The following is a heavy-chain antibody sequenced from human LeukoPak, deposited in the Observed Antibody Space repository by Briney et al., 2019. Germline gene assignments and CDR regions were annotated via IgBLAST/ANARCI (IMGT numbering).Heavy chain of an antibody. CDR3: ARRRYSGYDLFDY. D-gene: IGHD5-12*01. V-gene: IGHV1-2*02. CDR1: GYTFTGHY. Sequence: ASVKVSCKASGYTFTGHYMHWVRQAPGQGLEWMGWINPNSGGTNYAQKFQGRVTMTRDTSISTAYMELSRLTSDDTAVYYCARRRYSGYDLFDYWGQGTLVTVSS. J-gene: IGHJ4*02. CDR2: INPNSGGT.